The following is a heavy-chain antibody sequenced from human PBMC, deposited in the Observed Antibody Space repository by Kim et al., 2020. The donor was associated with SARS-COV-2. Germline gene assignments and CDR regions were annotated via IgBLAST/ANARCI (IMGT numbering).Heavy chain of an antibody. Sequence: GGSLRLSCAASGFTFSSYAMHWVRQAPGKGLEWVAVISYDGSNKYYADSVKGRFTISRDNSKNTLYLQMNSLRAEDTAVYYCARDGPYGDYFDYLGQGTLVTVSS. CDR2: ISYDGSNK. D-gene: IGHD4-17*01. V-gene: IGHV3-30-3*01. J-gene: IGHJ4*02. CDR3: ARDGPYGDYFDY. CDR1: GFTFSSYA.